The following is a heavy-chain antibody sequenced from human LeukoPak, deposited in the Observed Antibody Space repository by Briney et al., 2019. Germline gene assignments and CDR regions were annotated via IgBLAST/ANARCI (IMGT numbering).Heavy chain of an antibody. CDR3: ARDRGRVAGEYFDY. D-gene: IGHD6-19*01. Sequence: PGGSLRLSCAASGFTFSDYYMSWIRQAPGKGLEWVSYISSSGSSTKYADSVKGRFTISRDNAENSLYLQMNSLRVEDTAVYYCARDRGRVAGEYFDYWGQGTLVTVSS. V-gene: IGHV3-11*06. CDR1: GFTFSDYY. CDR2: ISSSGSST. J-gene: IGHJ4*02.